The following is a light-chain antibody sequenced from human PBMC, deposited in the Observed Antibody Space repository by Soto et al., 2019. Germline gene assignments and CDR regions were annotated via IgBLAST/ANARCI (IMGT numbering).Light chain of an antibody. CDR3: AAWDDSLTGVV. V-gene: IGLV1-44*01. Sequence: QSVLTQLPSASGTPGQRVTISCSGSSSNIGSYTVNWYQQLPGAAPKLLIYINDQRPSGVPDRFSGSKSGTSASLAISGLQSEDEADYYCAAWDDSLTGVVFGGGTKLTVL. CDR1: SSNIGSYT. CDR2: IND. J-gene: IGLJ2*01.